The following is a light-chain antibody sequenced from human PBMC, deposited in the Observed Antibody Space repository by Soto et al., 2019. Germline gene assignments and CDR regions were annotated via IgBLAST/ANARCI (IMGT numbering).Light chain of an antibody. CDR1: SGSIASNY. J-gene: IGLJ3*02. CDR3: QSYDSSKEV. Sequence: NFMLTQPHSVSESPGKTVTISCTRSSGSIASNYVQWYQQRPGSAPTTVIYEDNQRPSGVPDRFSGSIDSSSSSASLTISGLKTEDEADYYCQSYDSSKEVFGGGTKLTVL. V-gene: IGLV6-57*03. CDR2: EDN.